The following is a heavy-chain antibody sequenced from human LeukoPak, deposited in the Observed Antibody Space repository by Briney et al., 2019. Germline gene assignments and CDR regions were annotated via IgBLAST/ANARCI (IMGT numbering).Heavy chain of an antibody. J-gene: IGHJ6*02. CDR2: IYYSGST. V-gene: IGHV4-59*01. CDR1: GGSISSYY. CDR3: ARDSMAFASDYYGMDV. D-gene: IGHD2/OR15-2a*01. Sequence: PSETLSLTCTVSGGSISSYYWSWIRQPPGKGLEWIGYIYYSGSTNYNPSLKSRVTISVDTSKNQFSLKLSSVTAADTAVYYRARDSMAFASDYYGMDVWGQGTTVTVSS.